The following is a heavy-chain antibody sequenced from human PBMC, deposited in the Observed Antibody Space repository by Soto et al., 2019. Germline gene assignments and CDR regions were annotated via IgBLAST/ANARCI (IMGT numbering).Heavy chain of an antibody. Sequence: ASVKVSCKVSGYTLTELSMHWVRQAPGKGLEWMGGFDPEDGETIYAQKFQGRVTMTEDTSTDTAYMELSSLRSEDTAVYYCATLNSYDILTGYQEPLDYWGQGTLVTVSS. V-gene: IGHV1-24*01. D-gene: IGHD3-9*01. CDR3: ATLNSYDILTGYQEPLDY. J-gene: IGHJ4*02. CDR2: FDPEDGET. CDR1: GYTLTELS.